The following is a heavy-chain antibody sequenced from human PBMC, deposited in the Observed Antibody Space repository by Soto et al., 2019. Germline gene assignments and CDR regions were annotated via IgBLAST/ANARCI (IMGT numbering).Heavy chain of an antibody. V-gene: IGHV3-30*18. J-gene: IGHJ4*02. CDR1: GFTFSSYG. Sequence: GGSLRLSCAASGFTFSSYGMHWVRQAPGKGLEWVAVISYEGSNKYNADSVKGRLTISRDNSKNTLFLQMNSLRAEDTAVYYCAKDLGSPYSSSWYYFDYWGQGT. CDR2: ISYEGSNK. CDR3: AKDLGSPYSSSWYYFDY. D-gene: IGHD6-13*01.